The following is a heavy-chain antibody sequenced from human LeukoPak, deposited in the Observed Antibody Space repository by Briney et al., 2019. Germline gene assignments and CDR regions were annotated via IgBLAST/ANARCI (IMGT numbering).Heavy chain of an antibody. D-gene: IGHD3-22*01. J-gene: IGHJ4*02. CDR2: IRYDGSNK. CDR3: AKATSGSFHY. CDR1: GFTFSSYG. Sequence: GESLKISCAASGFTFSSYGMHWVRQAPGKGLEWVAFIRYDGSNKYYADSVKGRFTISRDNSKNTLYLQMNSLRAEDTAVYYCAKATSGSFHYWGQGTLVTVSS. V-gene: IGHV3-30*02.